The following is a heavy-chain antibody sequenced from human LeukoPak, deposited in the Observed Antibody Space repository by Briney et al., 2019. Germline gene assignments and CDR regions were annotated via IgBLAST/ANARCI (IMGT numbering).Heavy chain of an antibody. V-gene: IGHV4-34*01. J-gene: IGHJ4*02. D-gene: IGHD2-21*01. Sequence: PSETLSLTCADYGGSFSGNYWTLIRQTPGRGLEWIGESSPTGDITGYNPSLKGRATISVDSSKNQFSLKLTSVTAADTGVYYCARVPDFIARPCDSWGPGTLVTVSS. CDR3: ARVPDFIARPCDS. CDR1: GGSFSGNY. CDR2: SSPTGDIT.